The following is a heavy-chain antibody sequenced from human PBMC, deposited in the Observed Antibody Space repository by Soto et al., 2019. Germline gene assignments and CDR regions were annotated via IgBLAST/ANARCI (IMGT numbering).Heavy chain of an antibody. Sequence: QVQLVESGGGVVQPGRSLRLSCAASGFIFSAFGIHWVRQAPGKGLEWVAFLSHDGSNKNYAESVRGRFTISRDNSKNTVYLQMNSLRPDDTAVYYCARDRDGGTYTYFDNWGQGTRVTVSS. CDR3: ARDRDGGTYTYFDN. CDR1: GFIFSAFG. D-gene: IGHD1-26*01. CDR2: LSHDGSNK. V-gene: IGHV3-30*03. J-gene: IGHJ4*02.